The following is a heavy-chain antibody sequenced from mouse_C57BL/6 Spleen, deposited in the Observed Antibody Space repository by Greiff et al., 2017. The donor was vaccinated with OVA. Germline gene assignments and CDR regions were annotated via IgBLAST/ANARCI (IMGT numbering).Heavy chain of an antibody. CDR2: IYPGSGST. J-gene: IGHJ4*01. CDR3: AREGSLARDYAMDY. CDR1: GYTFTSYW. V-gene: IGHV1-55*01. Sequence: QVQLQQSGAELVKPGASVKMSCKASGYTFTSYWITWVKQRPGQGLEWIGDIYPGSGSTNYNEKFKSKATLTVDTSSSTAYMQLSSLTSEDSAVYYCAREGSLARDYAMDYWGQGTSVTVSS.